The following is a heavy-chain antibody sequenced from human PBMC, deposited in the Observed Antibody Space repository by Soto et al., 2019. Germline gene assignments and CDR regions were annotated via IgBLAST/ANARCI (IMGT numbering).Heavy chain of an antibody. D-gene: IGHD3-3*01. CDR1: GFTFSSYG. V-gene: IGHV3-30*18. CDR3: AKAEETIPYYGMDV. Sequence: GGSLRLSCAASGFTFSSYGMHWVRQAPGKGLEWVAVISYDGSNKYYADSVKGRFTISRDNSKNTLYLQMNSLRAEDTAVYYCAKAEETIPYYGMDVWGQGTTVTVSS. J-gene: IGHJ6*02. CDR2: ISYDGSNK.